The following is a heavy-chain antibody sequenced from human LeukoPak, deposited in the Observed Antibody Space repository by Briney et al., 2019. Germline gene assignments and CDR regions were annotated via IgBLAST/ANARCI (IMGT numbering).Heavy chain of an antibody. V-gene: IGHV3-23*01. CDR1: GFTFSSYA. CDR2: ISGSGGST. CDR3: AKDQSSSWPNYYGMDV. Sequence: GASLRLSCAASGFTFSSYAMSWVRQAPGKGLEWASAISGSGGSTYYADSVKGRFTIPRDNSKNTLYLQMNSLRAEDTAVYYCAKDQSSSWPNYYGMDVWGQGTTVTVSS. D-gene: IGHD6-13*01. J-gene: IGHJ6*02.